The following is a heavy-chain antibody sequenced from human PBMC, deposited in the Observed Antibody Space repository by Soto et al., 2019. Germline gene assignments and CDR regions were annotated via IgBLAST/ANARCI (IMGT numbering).Heavy chain of an antibody. V-gene: IGHV4-4*07. CDR2: IYSGGST. CDR1: GGSISQYY. Sequence: QVQLQESGPGLVKPSETLSLSCGVSGGSISQYYWSWIRQPAGKGLEWIGRIYSGGSTNYNPSLESRVTMPVDTSKNQFSLKLSSVTAADTAVYYWARGPGGFGDFSLDYWGQGTLVTVSS. J-gene: IGHJ4*02. CDR3: ARGPGGFGDFSLDY. D-gene: IGHD3-10*01.